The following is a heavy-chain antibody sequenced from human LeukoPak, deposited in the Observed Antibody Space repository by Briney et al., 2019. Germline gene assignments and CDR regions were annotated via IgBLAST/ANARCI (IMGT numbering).Heavy chain of an antibody. Sequence: PGGSLRLSCAASGFTFSSYGMHWVRQAPGKGLEWVAVISYDGSNKYYADSVKGRFTISRDNSKNTLYLQMNSLRAEDTAVYYCAKDKVGSGYFDYWGQGTLVTVSS. CDR2: ISYDGSNK. V-gene: IGHV3-30*18. D-gene: IGHD1-26*01. J-gene: IGHJ4*02. CDR1: GFTFSSYG. CDR3: AKDKVGSGYFDY.